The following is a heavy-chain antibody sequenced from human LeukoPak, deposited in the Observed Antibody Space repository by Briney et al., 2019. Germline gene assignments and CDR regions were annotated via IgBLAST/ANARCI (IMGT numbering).Heavy chain of an antibody. Sequence: GGSLRLSCAASGIIARGSNMSWLRQAPGKGLEWVSVIYSGDRTYYAESVKGRFTISRDTSKNTLYLQMNNLNADDTARYYCTRDLRVEAWSENDYWGQGTLVTISS. J-gene: IGHJ4*02. CDR1: GIIARGSN. CDR2: IYSGDRT. CDR3: TRDLRVEAWSENDY. D-gene: IGHD2-8*02. V-gene: IGHV3-53*01.